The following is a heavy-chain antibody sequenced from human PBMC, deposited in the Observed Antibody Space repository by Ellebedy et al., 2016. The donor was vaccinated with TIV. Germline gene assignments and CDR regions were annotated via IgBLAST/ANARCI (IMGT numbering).Heavy chain of an antibody. J-gene: IGHJ3*02. CDR3: ARGKNHAFDI. V-gene: IGHV3-74*01. Sequence: PGGSLRLSCAASDFTFSRSWMHWVRQAPGKGLVWVSRINGDETTTNYADSVKGRFTISRDNTKNTVYLQMNSLRAEDTAVYYCARGKNHAFDIWGQGTMVTVSS. CDR1: DFTFSRSW. CDR2: INGDETTT.